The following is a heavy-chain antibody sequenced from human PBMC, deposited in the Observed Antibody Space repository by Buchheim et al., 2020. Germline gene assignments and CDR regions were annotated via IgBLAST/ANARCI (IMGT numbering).Heavy chain of an antibody. V-gene: IGHV3-48*01. CDR3: AREKGEYSGGYSRPDYYYYGMDV. D-gene: IGHD1-26*01. J-gene: IGHJ6*02. CDR1: GFTFSSYS. CDR2: ISSSSSTI. Sequence: EVQLVESGGGLVQPGGSLRLSCAASGFTFSSYSMNWVRQAPGKGLEWVSYISSSSSTIYYADSVKGRFTISRENAKNSLYLQMNSLRAEDTAVYYCAREKGEYSGGYSRPDYYYYGMDVWGQGTT.